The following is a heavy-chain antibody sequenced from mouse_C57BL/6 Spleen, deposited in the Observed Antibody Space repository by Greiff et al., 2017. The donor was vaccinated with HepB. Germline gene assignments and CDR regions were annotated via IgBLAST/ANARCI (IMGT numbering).Heavy chain of an antibody. CDR1: GYSFTGYY. Sequence: VQLQQSGPELVKPGASVKISCKASGYSFTGYYMNWVKQSPEKSLEWIGEINPSTGGTTYNQKFKAKATLTVDKSSSTAYMQLKSLTSEDSAVYYCASTVVEVDWFAYWGQGTLVTVSA. V-gene: IGHV1-42*01. CDR2: INPSTGGT. CDR3: ASTVVEVDWFAY. J-gene: IGHJ3*01. D-gene: IGHD1-1*01.